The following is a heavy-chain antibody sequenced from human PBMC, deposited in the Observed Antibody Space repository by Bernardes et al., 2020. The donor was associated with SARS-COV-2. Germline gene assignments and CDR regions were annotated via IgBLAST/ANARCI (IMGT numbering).Heavy chain of an antibody. CDR2: INTVGSST. D-gene: IGHD3-10*01. J-gene: IGHJ4*02. Sequence: GGSLRLSCAASGFTFSNYWIHWVRQAPGKGRVWVERINTVGSSTSYADSVGGRFTTSRDNAKNTLLLQMNSLTADESAVYYCAKTALISGRGFYFDSWGRGTLVTVSS. CDR3: AKTALISGRGFYFDS. CDR1: GFTFSNYW. V-gene: IGHV3-74*01.